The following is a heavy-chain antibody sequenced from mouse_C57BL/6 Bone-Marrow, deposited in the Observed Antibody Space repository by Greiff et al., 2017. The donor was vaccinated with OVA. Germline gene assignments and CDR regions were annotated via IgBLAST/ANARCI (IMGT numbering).Heavy chain of an antibody. D-gene: IGHD1-1*01. V-gene: IGHV1-55*01. CDR2: IYPGSGST. CDR3: AREITTVPYAMDY. Sequence: QVHVKQPGAELVKPGASVKMSCKASGYTFTSYWITWVKQRPGQGLEWIGDIYPGSGSTNYNEKFKSKATLTVDTSSSTAYMQLSSLTSEDSAVYYCAREITTVPYAMDYWGQGTSVTVSS. CDR1: GYTFTSYW. J-gene: IGHJ4*01.